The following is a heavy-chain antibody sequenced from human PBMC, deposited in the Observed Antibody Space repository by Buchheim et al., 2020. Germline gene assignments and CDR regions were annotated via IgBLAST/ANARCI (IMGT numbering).Heavy chain of an antibody. D-gene: IGHD5-24*01. Sequence: QVQLVESGGGVVQPGRSLRLSCAASGFTFSSYGMHWVRQAPGKGLEWVAVISYDGSNKYYADSVKGRFTISRDNSKNTLYLQMNSLRAEDTAVYYCAKRPGDGYNSWGQGTL. CDR1: GFTFSSYG. V-gene: IGHV3-30*18. CDR2: ISYDGSNK. J-gene: IGHJ4*02. CDR3: AKRPGDGYNS.